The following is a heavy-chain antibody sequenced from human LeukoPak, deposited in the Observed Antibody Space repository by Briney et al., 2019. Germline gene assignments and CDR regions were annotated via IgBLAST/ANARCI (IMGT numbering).Heavy chain of an antibody. Sequence: GGSVRLSCEASGFTFSSYAMSWVRQAPGKGLEWVSAISGSGDSTYYADSVKGRFTISRDNSKNTLYLEMNSLRVEDTAVYYCAKGRYGSGSYLIDYWGQGTLVTV. D-gene: IGHD3-10*01. CDR3: AKGRYGSGSYLIDY. CDR2: ISGSGDST. J-gene: IGHJ4*02. V-gene: IGHV3-23*01. CDR1: GFTFSSYA.